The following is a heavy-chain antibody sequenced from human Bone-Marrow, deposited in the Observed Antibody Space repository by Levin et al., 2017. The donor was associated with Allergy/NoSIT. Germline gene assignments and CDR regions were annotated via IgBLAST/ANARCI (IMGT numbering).Heavy chain of an antibody. D-gene: IGHD6-19*01. Sequence: GGSLRLSCAASGFTFDDYGMHWVRQAPGKGLEWVSGITWNNGSIGYVESVKGRFTISRDNAKNSLYLQMNSLRAEDTALYYCAKETRPRQWVVLGYWGQGTLVTVSS. CDR2: ITWNNGSI. J-gene: IGHJ4*02. V-gene: IGHV3-9*01. CDR3: AKETRPRQWVVLGY. CDR1: GFTFDDYG.